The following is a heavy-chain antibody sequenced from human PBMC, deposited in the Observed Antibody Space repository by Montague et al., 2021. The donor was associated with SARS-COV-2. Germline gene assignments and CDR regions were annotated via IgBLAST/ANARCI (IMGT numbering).Heavy chain of an antibody. D-gene: IGHD6-13*01. V-gene: IGHV4-59*01. Sequence: SETLSLTCTVSGDSMSNYYWSWIRQPAGKGLEWIGYINNRGSTXXXPSXXXRVTLSKDASKNQFSLRLTSVTAADTAMYFCARATFYRSSWDAYFDYWGQGTLVTVSS. CDR3: ARATFYRSSWDAYFDY. CDR2: INNRGST. J-gene: IGHJ4*02. CDR1: GDSMSNYY.